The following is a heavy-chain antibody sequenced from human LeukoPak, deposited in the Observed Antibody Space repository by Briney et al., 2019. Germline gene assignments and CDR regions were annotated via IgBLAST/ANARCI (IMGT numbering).Heavy chain of an antibody. V-gene: IGHV4-39*01. CDR2: IYYSGST. J-gene: IGHJ4*02. Sequence: NASETLSLTCTVSGGSISSSSYFWGWIPQPPGKGLEWIVSIYYSGSTYYNPSLKSRVTISVDTSENQFSLKLSSVTAADTAVYYCANSIVGAATAIDYWGQGTLVTVSS. D-gene: IGHD1-26*01. CDR1: GGSISSSSYF. CDR3: ANSIVGAATAIDY.